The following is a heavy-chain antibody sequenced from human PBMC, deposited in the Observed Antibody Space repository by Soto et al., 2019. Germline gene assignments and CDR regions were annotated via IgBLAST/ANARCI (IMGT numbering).Heavy chain of an antibody. Sequence: SETLSLTCTVSGGSISLYYWSWIRQPPGKGLEWIGYINYNGSTTYNPSLKSRVTISVDPSKNQFSLKLSSVTAADTAVYYCARDYGIATRPGRLGFDYWGQGILVTVSS. J-gene: IGHJ4*02. CDR2: INYNGST. CDR1: GGSISLYY. CDR3: ARDYGIATRPGRLGFDY. D-gene: IGHD6-6*01. V-gene: IGHV4-59*01.